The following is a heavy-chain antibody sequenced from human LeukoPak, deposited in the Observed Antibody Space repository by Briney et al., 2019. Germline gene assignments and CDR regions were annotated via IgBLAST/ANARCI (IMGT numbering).Heavy chain of an antibody. J-gene: IGHJ4*02. Sequence: GGSLRLSCAASGFTFSDYYMSWIRQAPGKGLEWVSYISSSGSTIYYADSVKGRFTISRDNAKNSLYLRMNSLRAEDTAVYYCAKDPMVRGASWYFDYWGQGTLVTVSS. D-gene: IGHD3-10*01. CDR3: AKDPMVRGASWYFDY. CDR2: ISSSGSTI. V-gene: IGHV3-11*01. CDR1: GFTFSDYY.